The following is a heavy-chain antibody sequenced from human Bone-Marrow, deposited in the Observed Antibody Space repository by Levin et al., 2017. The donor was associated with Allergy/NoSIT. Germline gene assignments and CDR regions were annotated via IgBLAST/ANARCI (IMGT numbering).Heavy chain of an antibody. CDR2: IYHSGST. Sequence: SETLSLTCAVSGGSISSSYWWSWVRQPPGKGLEWIGEIYHSGSTNYNPSLKSRVTISVDKSNNQFSLKLSSVTAADTAVYYCARLSAAGLYFDYWGQGTLVTVSS. CDR3: ARLSAAGLYFDY. CDR1: GGSISSSYW. J-gene: IGHJ4*02. D-gene: IGHD6-13*01. V-gene: IGHV4-4*02.